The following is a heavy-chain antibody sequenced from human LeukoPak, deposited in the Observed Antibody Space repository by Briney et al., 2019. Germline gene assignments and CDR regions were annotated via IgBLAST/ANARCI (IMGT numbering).Heavy chain of an antibody. Sequence: GGSLRLSCAASGFTFSSYEMNWVRQAPGKGLEWVSYISSSGSNIKYADSVKGRFTISRGNAKNSVYLQMNSLRAEDTAVYYCVPTTYGSGNLVRYWGQGTLVTVSS. CDR1: GFTFSSYE. D-gene: IGHD3-10*01. CDR2: ISSSGSNI. J-gene: IGHJ4*02. V-gene: IGHV3-48*03. CDR3: VPTTYGSGNLVRY.